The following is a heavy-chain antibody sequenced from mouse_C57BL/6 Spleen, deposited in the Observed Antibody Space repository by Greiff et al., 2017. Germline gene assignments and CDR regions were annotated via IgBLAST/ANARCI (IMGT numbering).Heavy chain of an antibody. CDR2: IDPENGDT. V-gene: IGHV14-4*01. CDR3: TTGDPFAY. J-gene: IGHJ3*01. Sequence: DVKLQESGAELVRPGASVKLSCTASGFNIKDDYMHWVKQRPEQGLEWIGWIDPENGDTEYASKFQGKATITADTSSNTAYLQLSSLTSEDTAVYYCTTGDPFAYWGQGTLVTVSA. CDR1: GFNIKDDY.